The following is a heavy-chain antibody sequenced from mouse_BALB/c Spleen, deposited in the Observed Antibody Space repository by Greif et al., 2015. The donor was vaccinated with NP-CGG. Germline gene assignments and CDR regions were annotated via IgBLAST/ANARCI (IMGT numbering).Heavy chain of an antibody. V-gene: IGHV7-3*02. J-gene: IGHJ2*01. CDR2: IRNKANGYTT. CDR3: ARDTNSFDY. Sequence: EVMLVESGGGLVQPGSSLRLSCATSGFTFTDYYMSWVRQPPGKALEWLGFIRNKANGYTTEYSASVKGRFTISRDNSQSILYLQMNTLRAEDSASYYCARDTNSFDYWGQGTTLTVSS. CDR1: GFTFTDYY.